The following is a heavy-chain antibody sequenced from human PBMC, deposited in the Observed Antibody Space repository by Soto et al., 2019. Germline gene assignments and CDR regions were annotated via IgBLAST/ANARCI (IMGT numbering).Heavy chain of an antibody. CDR2: IKQDGSEK. Sequence: GGSLRLSCAASGFTFSSYWMSWVRQAPGKGLEWVANIKQDGSEKYYVDSVKGRFTISRDNAKNSLYLQMNSLRAEDTAVYYCATEIGYAYCGGDCYEDYGMDVWGPGTTVTVYS. CDR1: GFTFSSYW. CDR3: ATEIGYAYCGGDCYEDYGMDV. D-gene: IGHD2-21*02. V-gene: IGHV3-7*03. J-gene: IGHJ6*02.